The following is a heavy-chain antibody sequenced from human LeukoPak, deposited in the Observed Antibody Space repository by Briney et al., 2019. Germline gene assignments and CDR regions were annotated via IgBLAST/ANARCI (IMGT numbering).Heavy chain of an antibody. D-gene: IGHD3-10*01. V-gene: IGHV3-30*02. CDR3: ATKGITMVEIDP. CDR1: GFTFSSYG. CDR2: IRYDGSNK. J-gene: IGHJ5*02. Sequence: GGSLRLSCAASGFTFSSYGMHWVRQAPGKGLEWVAFIRYDGSNKYYADSVKGRFTISRDNSKNTLYLQMNSLRAEDTAVYYCATKGITMVEIDPWGQGTLVTVSS.